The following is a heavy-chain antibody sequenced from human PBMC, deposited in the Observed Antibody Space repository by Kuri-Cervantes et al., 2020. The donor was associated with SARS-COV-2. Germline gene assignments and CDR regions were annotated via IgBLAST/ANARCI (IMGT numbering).Heavy chain of an antibody. CDR2: IWYDGSNK. Sequence: GSLRLSCAASGFTFSSYGMHWVRQAPGKGLEWVAVIWYDGSNKYYADSVKGRFTISRDNSKNTLYLQMNSLRAEDTAVYYCARGYVNCSGGSCYSIHYYYGMDVWGQGTTVTVSS. CDR1: GFTFSSYG. CDR3: ARGYVNCSGGSCYSIHYYYGMDV. J-gene: IGHJ6*02. V-gene: IGHV3-33*08. D-gene: IGHD2-15*01.